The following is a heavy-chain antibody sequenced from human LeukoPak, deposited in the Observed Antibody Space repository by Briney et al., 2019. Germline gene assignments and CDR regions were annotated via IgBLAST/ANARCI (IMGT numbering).Heavy chain of an antibody. D-gene: IGHD2-15*01. CDR2: IYYSGST. CDR3: ARDPLKGYPYGMDV. J-gene: IGHJ6*04. CDR1: GGSISSGGYY. V-gene: IGHV4-30-4*01. Sequence: SETLSLTCTVSGGSISSGGYYWSWIRQPPGKGLEWIGYIYYSGSTYYNPSLKSRVTISVDTSKNQFSLKLSSVTAADTAVYYCARDPLKGYPYGMDVWGKGTTVTVSS.